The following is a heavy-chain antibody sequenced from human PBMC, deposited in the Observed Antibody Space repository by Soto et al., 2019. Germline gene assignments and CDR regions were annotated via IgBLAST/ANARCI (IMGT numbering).Heavy chain of an antibody. J-gene: IGHJ3*02. CDR1: GGSISSYY. Sequence: SETLSLTCTVSGGSISSYYWSWIRQPPGKGLEWIGYIYYSGSTNYNPSLKRRVTISVDTSKSQFPLKLSSVTAADTAVYYCARGYYYDSSGDEGGAYDIWGQGTMVTGS. CDR3: ARGYYYDSSGDEGGAYDI. D-gene: IGHD3-22*01. CDR2: IYYSGST. V-gene: IGHV4-59*01.